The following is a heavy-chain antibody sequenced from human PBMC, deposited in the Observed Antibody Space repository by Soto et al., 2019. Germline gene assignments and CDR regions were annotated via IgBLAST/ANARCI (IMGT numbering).Heavy chain of an antibody. CDR1: GGSIISGGYS. J-gene: IGHJ4*02. Sequence: PSETLSVTCAVAGGSIISGGYSWSWIRQPPGKGLEWIGYIYYSGSTYYNPSLMSRVTISVDTSKNQFSLKLSSVTAADTAVYYCARCASSCSLGFWGQGTLVTVSS. D-gene: IGHD2-15*01. CDR2: IYYSGST. CDR3: ARCASSCSLGF. V-gene: IGHV4-30-2*05.